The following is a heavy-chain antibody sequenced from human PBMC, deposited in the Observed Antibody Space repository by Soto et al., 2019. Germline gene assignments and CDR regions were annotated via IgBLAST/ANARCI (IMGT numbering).Heavy chain of an antibody. V-gene: IGHV5-51*01. CDR1: GYSFTSYW. D-gene: IGHD6-6*01. Sequence: PGESLKISCKGSGYSFTSYWIGWVRQMPGKGLEWMGIIYPGDSDTRYSPSFQGQVTISADKSISTAYLQWSSLKASDTAMYYCALPTSIAARGGYYYYGMDVWGQGTTVTVS. J-gene: IGHJ6*02. CDR3: ALPTSIAARGGYYYYGMDV. CDR2: IYPGDSDT.